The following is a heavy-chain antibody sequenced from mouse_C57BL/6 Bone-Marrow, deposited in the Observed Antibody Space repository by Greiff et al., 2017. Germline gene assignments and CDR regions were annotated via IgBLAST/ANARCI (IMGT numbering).Heavy chain of an antibody. Sequence: QVQLQQSGPGLVQPSQSLSITCTVSGFSLTSYGVHWVRQSPGKGLEWLGVIWSGGSTDYNAAFMSRLSITKDNSKSQVFFKMNSLPADHTSIYYCAKRDYSNPYSKDYWGQGTSVTVSS. CDR3: AKRDYSNPYSKDY. V-gene: IGHV2-5*01. CDR1: GFSLTSYG. CDR2: IWSGGST. D-gene: IGHD2-5*01. J-gene: IGHJ4*01.